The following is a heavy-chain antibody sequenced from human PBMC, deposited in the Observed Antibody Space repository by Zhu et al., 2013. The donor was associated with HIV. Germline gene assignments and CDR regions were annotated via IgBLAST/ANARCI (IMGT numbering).Heavy chain of an antibody. V-gene: IGHV3-7*01. D-gene: IGHD4-17*01. CDR3: ARYHYGETPFDP. Sequence: EVQLVESGGGFVQPGGSLRLSCAASGFTFSSNWMSWVRQAPGKGLEWVANIKQDGSDKKYADSVKGRFTISRDNAKNSLYLEMNSLRAEDTAVYYCARYHYGETPFDPWGQGTLVTVSS. CDR2: IKQDGSDK. J-gene: IGHJ5*02. CDR1: GFTFSSNW.